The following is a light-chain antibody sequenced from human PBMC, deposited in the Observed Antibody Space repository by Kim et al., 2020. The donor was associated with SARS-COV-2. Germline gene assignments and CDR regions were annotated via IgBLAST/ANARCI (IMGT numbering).Light chain of an antibody. CDR3: QQYSTYPLT. CDR1: QDIGSY. V-gene: IGKV1-16*02. J-gene: IGKJ5*01. CDR2: AAS. Sequence: ASVGDRVTIICRASQDIGSYLAWFQHKPGQAPKSLIYAASSLQSGVPSKFSGSGSGTYFTLIINSLEPEDLATYYCQQYSTYPLTFGQGTRLEIK.